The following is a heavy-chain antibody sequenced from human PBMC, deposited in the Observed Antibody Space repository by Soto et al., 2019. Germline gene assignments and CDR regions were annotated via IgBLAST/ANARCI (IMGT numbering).Heavy chain of an antibody. D-gene: IGHD6-13*01. Sequence: LTCAISGDSVSSNSAAWNWIRQSPSRGLEWLGRTYYRSKWYSDYAVSVKSRITINPDTSKNQFSLQLNSVTPEDTAVYYCTQAAGYISTWFFDSWAQGTLVTVSS. CDR1: GDSVSSNSAA. CDR2: TYYRSKWYS. J-gene: IGHJ4*02. CDR3: TQAAGYISTWFFDS. V-gene: IGHV6-1*01.